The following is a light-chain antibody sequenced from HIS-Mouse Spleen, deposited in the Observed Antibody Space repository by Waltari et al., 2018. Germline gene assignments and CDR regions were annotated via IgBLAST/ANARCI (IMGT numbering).Light chain of an antibody. CDR3: SSYTSSSTEV. Sequence: QSARTQPAYVSGSPGQSITISVTGTSSHVGVYNYSLWYHQHPGKPPKLMIYDVSNRPSGVSNRFSGSKSGNTASLTISGLQAEDEADYYCSSYTSSSTEVFGGGTKLTVL. CDR1: SSHVGVYNY. J-gene: IGLJ2*01. V-gene: IGLV2-14*03. CDR2: DVS.